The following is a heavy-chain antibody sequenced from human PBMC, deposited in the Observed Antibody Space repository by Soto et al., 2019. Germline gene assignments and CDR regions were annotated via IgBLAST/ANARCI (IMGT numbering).Heavy chain of an antibody. CDR2: ISAYNGNT. CDR1: GYTFTSYG. V-gene: IGHV1-18*01. D-gene: IGHD6-19*01. Sequence: ASVKVSCKASGYTFTSYGISWVRQAPGQGLEWMGWISAYNGNTNYAQKLQGRVTMTTDTSTSTAYMELRSLRSDDTAVYYCARDSISSSGWSPFDYWGQGTLVTVSS. J-gene: IGHJ4*02. CDR3: ARDSISSSGWSPFDY.